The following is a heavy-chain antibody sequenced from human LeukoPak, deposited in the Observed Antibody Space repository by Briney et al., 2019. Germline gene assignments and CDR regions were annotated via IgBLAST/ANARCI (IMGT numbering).Heavy chain of an antibody. Sequence: GGSLRLSCAASGFTFSSYGMHWVRQAPGKGLEWVSAISGSGGSTYYADSVKGRFTISRDNSKNTLYLQMNSLRAEDTAVYYCAKDGNRIAVAGTFDYWGQGTLVTVSS. CDR3: AKDGNRIAVAGTFDY. J-gene: IGHJ4*02. CDR2: ISGSGGST. D-gene: IGHD6-19*01. CDR1: GFTFSSYG. V-gene: IGHV3-23*01.